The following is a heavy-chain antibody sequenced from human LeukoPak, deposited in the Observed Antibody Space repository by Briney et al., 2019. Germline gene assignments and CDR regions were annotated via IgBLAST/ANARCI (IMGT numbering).Heavy chain of an antibody. CDR3: AGNYDYVWGSYRYISFDY. V-gene: IGHV4-34*01. CDR2: INHCGRT. D-gene: IGHD3-16*02. Sequence: SETLSLTCAVYGGSFSGYYWSWIRQPPGKGLEWIGEINHCGRTNYNPSLKSRVTISVDTSKNQFSLKLSSVTAADTAVYYCAGNYDYVWGSYRYISFDYWGQGTLVTVSS. CDR1: GGSFSGYY. J-gene: IGHJ4*02.